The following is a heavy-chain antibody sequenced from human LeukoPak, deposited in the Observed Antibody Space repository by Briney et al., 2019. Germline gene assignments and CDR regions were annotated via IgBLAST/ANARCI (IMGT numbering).Heavy chain of an antibody. V-gene: IGHV3-64*01. D-gene: IGHD6-6*01. Sequence: GGSLRLSCAASGFTFSSYAMHWVRQAPGKGLEYVSAISSNGGSTYYANSVKGRFTISRDNSKNTLYLQMGSLRAEDMAVYYCARDRLAPPQYYMDVWGKGTTVTVSS. CDR1: GFTFSSYA. J-gene: IGHJ6*03. CDR2: ISSNGGST. CDR3: ARDRLAPPQYYMDV.